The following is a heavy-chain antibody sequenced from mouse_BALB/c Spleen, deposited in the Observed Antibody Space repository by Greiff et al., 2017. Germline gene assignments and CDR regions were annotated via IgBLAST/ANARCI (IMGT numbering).Heavy chain of an antibody. CDR2: IDPYNGGT. Sequence: EVQLQQSGPELVKPGASVKVSCKASGYSFTDYNMYWVKQSHGKSLEWIGYIDPYNGGTSYNQKFKGKATMTVDKSSSTAYMELARLTSEDSAIYYCARPITTVGGFDYWGQGTTLTVSS. CDR3: ARPITTVGGFDY. D-gene: IGHD1-1*01. CDR1: GYSFTDYN. V-gene: IGHV1S135*01. J-gene: IGHJ2*01.